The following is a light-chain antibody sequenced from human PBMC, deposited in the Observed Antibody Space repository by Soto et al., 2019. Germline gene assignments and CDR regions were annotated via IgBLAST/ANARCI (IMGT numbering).Light chain of an antibody. Sequence: AIRMTQSPSSFSASTGDRVTITCRASQGISSFLAWYQQKPGKAPKLLIYAASTLQSWVPSRFSGSGSGTDFTLIISCLQSEDFATYYCQQYYSYPPITFGQGTRLEIK. CDR3: QQYYSYPPIT. V-gene: IGKV1-8*01. CDR1: QGISSF. CDR2: AAS. J-gene: IGKJ5*01.